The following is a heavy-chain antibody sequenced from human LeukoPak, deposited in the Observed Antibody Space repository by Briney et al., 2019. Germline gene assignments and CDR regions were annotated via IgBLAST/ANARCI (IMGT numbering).Heavy chain of an antibody. CDR1: GFTFSTYT. Sequence: GGSLRLSCAASGFTFSTYTINWVRQAPGKGLEWVSSISSNGYYIYYAGSVRGRFTISRDNAKNSLYLQMNSLRAEDTALYYCAREGLRTERSDTDAFDIWGQGTMVTVSS. CDR2: ISSNGYYI. J-gene: IGHJ3*02. CDR3: AREGLRTERSDTDAFDI. D-gene: IGHD3-3*01. V-gene: IGHV3-21*01.